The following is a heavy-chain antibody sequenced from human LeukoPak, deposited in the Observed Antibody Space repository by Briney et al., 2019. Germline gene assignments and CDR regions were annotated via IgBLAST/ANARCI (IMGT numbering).Heavy chain of an antibody. V-gene: IGHV1-2*04. J-gene: IGHJ4*02. D-gene: IGHD3-3*01. CDR3: ARAEKGSYFWSGYLRGDYFDY. CDR1: GYTFTGYY. Sequence: ASVKVSCKASGYTFTGYYMHWVRQAPGQGLEWMGWINPNSGGTNYTQKFQGWVTMTRDTSISTAYMELSRLRSDDTAVYYCARAEKGSYFWSGYLRGDYFDYWGQGTLVTVSS. CDR2: INPNSGGT.